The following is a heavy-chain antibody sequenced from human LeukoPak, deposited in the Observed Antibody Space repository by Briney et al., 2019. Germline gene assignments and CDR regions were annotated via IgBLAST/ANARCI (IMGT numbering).Heavy chain of an antibody. CDR2: INPNSGGT. D-gene: IGHD5-12*01. CDR3: ARTSRYSGYDRFDY. J-gene: IGHJ4*02. V-gene: IGHV1-2*02. CDR1: GYTFTGYY. Sequence: ASVKVSCKASGYTFTGYYMHWLRQAPGQGLEGMGWINPNSGGTNYAQKFQGRVTMTRDTSISTAYMELNSLRSDDTAVYYCARTSRYSGYDRFDYWGQGTLVTVSS.